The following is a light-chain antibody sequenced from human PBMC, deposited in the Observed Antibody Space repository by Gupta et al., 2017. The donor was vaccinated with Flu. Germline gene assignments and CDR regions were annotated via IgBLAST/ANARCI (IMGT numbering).Light chain of an antibody. J-gene: IGLJ2*01. CDR3: GTWDSSLSAGL. V-gene: IGLV1-51*01. Sequence: QSVLTLPPSVSAAPGQKVTISCYGSSSNIGNNYVSWYQQLPGTAPKLLIYDNNKRPSGIPDRFSGSKSGTSATLGITGLQTEDEADYYCGTWDSSLSAGLFGGGTKLTVL. CDR1: SSNIGNNY. CDR2: DNN.